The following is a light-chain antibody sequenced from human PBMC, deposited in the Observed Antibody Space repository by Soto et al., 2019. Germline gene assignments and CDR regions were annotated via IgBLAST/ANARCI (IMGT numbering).Light chain of an antibody. V-gene: IGKV1-33*01. J-gene: IGKJ4*01. CDR1: QAIDNL. Sequence: DIQMTQSPSSLSASVGDRVTITCQASQAIDNLLNWYQQKPGKAPKLLIYGASNLETGVPSRFSGRGSGTDFTFTITNLQPDDFATYYCQQYDSLAQCTFGGGTKVEIE. CDR3: QQYDSLAQCT. CDR2: GAS.